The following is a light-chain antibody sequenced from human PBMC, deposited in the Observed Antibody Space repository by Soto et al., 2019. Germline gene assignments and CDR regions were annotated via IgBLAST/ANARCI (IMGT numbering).Light chain of an antibody. V-gene: IGLV2-14*03. CDR2: EVS. Sequence: ALTWPLSEPGGSEQTSSTSCSGRSHDIGAYDYVSWYQQTPARPPTLIIYEVSTRFSGLSYRFSGSKYGNTASLTISALPADVEVDYYCTSFAPGRIYVFATG. CDR3: TSFAPGRIYV. CDR1: SHDIGAYDY. J-gene: IGLJ1*01.